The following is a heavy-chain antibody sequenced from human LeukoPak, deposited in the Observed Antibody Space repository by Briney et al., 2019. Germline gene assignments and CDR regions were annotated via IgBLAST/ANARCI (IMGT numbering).Heavy chain of an antibody. V-gene: IGHV3-21*01. CDR1: GLTLGGYS. D-gene: IGHD5-12*01. J-gene: IGHJ4*02. Sequence: GGSLRLSCEASGLTLGGYSMNWFGQVPGKGLGWVSSISSRSSYIYYTDSVKGRFTISRDNAKNSLYLQMNSLRAEDTAVYYCARGGEFSGYEIWGQGTLVTVSS. CDR2: ISSRSSYI. CDR3: ARGGEFSGYEI.